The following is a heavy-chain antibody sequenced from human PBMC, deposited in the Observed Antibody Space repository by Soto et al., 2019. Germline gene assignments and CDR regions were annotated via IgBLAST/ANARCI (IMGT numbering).Heavy chain of an antibody. CDR1: GGSISSRDFY. V-gene: IGHV4-39*01. CDR2: MYYSGTT. J-gene: IGHJ5*02. Sequence: PSETLSLTCTVSGGSISSRDFYWGCLRQTPGKGLEFIGSMYYSGTTYYNPSLKSRVTISVDTSKNQFTLKLISVSAADTAVYYCAVVDSSGNWFDPWGEGALVTVSS. D-gene: IGHD6-25*01. CDR3: AVVDSSGNWFDP.